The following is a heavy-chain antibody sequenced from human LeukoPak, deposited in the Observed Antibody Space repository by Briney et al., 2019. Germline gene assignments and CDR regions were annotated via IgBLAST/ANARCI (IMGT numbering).Heavy chain of an antibody. J-gene: IGHJ4*02. Sequence: SETLSLTCAVYGGSIISSSYHWGWIRQPPGKGLEWIASIYYSGTTYYNPSLRSRVTISVDTSKNQFSLKVNSVTAADTAVYYCAGEYSSSPGYWGQGALVTVSS. CDR1: GGSIISSSYH. V-gene: IGHV4-39*07. CDR2: IYYSGTT. CDR3: AGEYSSSPGY. D-gene: IGHD3-22*01.